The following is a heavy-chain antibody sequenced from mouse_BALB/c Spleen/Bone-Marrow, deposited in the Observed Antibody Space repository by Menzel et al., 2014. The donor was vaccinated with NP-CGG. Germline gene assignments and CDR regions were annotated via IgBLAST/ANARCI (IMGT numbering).Heavy chain of an antibody. V-gene: IGHV1S81*02. CDR1: GYTFXSYY. CDR2: INPSNGGT. D-gene: IGHD2-4*01. J-gene: IGHJ2*01. CDR3: TRSTMITYFDY. Sequence: QVQLQQSGAELVKPGASVKLSCKASGYTFXSYYMYWVKQRPGQGPEWIGEINPSNGGTNFNEKFKSKATLTVDKSSSTAYMQLSSLTSEDSAVYYCTRSTMITYFDYWGQGTTLTVSS.